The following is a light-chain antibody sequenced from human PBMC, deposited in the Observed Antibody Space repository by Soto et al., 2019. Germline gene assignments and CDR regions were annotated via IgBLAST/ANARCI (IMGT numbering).Light chain of an antibody. CDR2: EVT. V-gene: IGLV2-14*01. Sequence: QSVLTQPASVSGSPGQSITISCTGTSNDVGGYDYVSWYQQHPGKAPKLVIYEVTNRPSGVSNRFSGSKSGNTAALTISGLQAEDEAEYYCSSYTSDNTVVFGGGTKLTVL. CDR1: SNDVGGYDY. J-gene: IGLJ2*01. CDR3: SSYTSDNTVV.